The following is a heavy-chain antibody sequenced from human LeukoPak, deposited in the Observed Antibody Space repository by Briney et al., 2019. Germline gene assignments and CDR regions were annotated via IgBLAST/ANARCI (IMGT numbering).Heavy chain of an antibody. D-gene: IGHD3-22*01. CDR2: IKTDGSEK. CDR3: ATYSSLNRREFQY. Sequence: PGGSLRLSCAASGFRISSYAMSWVRQAPGKGLQWVANIKTDGSEKYYVDSVKGRFTISRDNAKNSLYLQMNSLRAEDTAVYYCATYSSLNRREFQYWGQGTLLTVSS. CDR1: GFRISSYA. J-gene: IGHJ1*01. V-gene: IGHV3-7*01.